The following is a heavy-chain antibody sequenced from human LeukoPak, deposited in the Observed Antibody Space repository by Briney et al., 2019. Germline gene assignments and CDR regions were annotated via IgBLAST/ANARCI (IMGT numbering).Heavy chain of an antibody. Sequence: GGSLRLSCAASGFTFSSYWRSWVRQAPGKGPEWVANIKQDGSEKYYVDSVKGRFTISRDNAKNSLYLQMNSLRAEDTAVYYCASRKYYFDYWGQGTLVTVSS. CDR1: GFTFSSYW. J-gene: IGHJ4*02. CDR2: IKQDGSEK. CDR3: ASRKYYFDY. V-gene: IGHV3-7*01.